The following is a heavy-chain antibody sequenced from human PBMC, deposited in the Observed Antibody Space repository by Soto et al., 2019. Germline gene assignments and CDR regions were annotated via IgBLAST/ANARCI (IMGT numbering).Heavy chain of an antibody. CDR3: ATGRVYFGSEY. J-gene: IGHJ4*02. D-gene: IGHD3-10*01. Sequence: QVQLQESGPGLVKHLETLSLTCTVPGGSITSYYWNWVRQPPGKGLEWIGYIYYNGNINYNPSLKSRLTISLDTSKNQFSLWLSSVTAADTVVYYCATGRVYFGSEYWGQGTLVTVSS. V-gene: IGHV4-59*01. CDR1: GGSITSYY. CDR2: IYYNGNI.